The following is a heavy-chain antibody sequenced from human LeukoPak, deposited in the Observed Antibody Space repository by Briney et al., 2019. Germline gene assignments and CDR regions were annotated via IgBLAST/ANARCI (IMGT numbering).Heavy chain of an antibody. V-gene: IGHV3-64*01. Sequence: GGSLRLSCAASGFTFSTYWMNWVRQAPGKGLEYVSAISSNGGSTYYANSVKGRFTISRDNPKNTLYLQMGSLRAEDMAVYYCARGGYCSGGSCYTTAFDIWGQGTMVTVSS. CDR2: ISSNGGST. CDR1: GFTFSTYW. CDR3: ARGGYCSGGSCYTTAFDI. D-gene: IGHD2-15*01. J-gene: IGHJ3*02.